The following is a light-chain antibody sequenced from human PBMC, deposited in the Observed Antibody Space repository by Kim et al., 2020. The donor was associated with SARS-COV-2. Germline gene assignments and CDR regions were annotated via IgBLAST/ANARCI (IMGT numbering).Light chain of an antibody. CDR1: SSNIGNNY. J-gene: IGLJ3*02. V-gene: IGLV1-51*01. Sequence: QSVLTQPPSVSAAPGPKVTISCSGSSSNIGNNYVSWYQQLPGTAPKLLIYDNNKRPSVIPDRFSGSKSGTSATLGITGLQTGDEADYYCGTWDSSLSAVFGGGTKLTVL. CDR2: DNN. CDR3: GTWDSSLSAV.